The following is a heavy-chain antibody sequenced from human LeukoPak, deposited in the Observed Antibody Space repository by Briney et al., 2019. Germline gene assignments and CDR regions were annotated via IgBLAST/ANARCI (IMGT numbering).Heavy chain of an antibody. J-gene: IGHJ4*02. CDR3: ARAPLRLPYCSSTSCYVGYFDY. CDR2: ISSSGSTI. Sequence: GGSLRLSCAASGFTFSSYEMNWVRQAPGKGLEWVSYISSSGSTIYYADSVKGRFTISRDNAKNSLYLQMNSLRAEDTAVYYCARAPLRLPYCSSTSCYVGYFDYWGQGTLVTVSS. D-gene: IGHD2-2*01. CDR1: GFTFSSYE. V-gene: IGHV3-48*03.